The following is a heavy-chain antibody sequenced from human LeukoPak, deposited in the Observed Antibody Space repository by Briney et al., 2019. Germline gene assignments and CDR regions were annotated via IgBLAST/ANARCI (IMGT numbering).Heavy chain of an antibody. D-gene: IGHD6-19*01. J-gene: IGHJ4*02. Sequence: ASVKVSCKASGYTFTSYGISWVRQAPGQGLEWMGWISAYNGNTNYAQKLQGRVTMTTDTSTSTAYMELRSLRSDDTAVYYCARDQDGQWLVEERFYYWGQGTLVTVSS. CDR2: ISAYNGNT. CDR3: ARDQDGQWLVEERFYY. CDR1: GYTFTSYG. V-gene: IGHV1-18*01.